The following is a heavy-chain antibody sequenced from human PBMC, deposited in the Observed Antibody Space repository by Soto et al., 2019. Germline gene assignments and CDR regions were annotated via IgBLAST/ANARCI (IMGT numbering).Heavy chain of an antibody. V-gene: IGHV1-69*12. CDR3: ARHPRQNYYYGMDV. J-gene: IGHJ6*02. CDR1: GGTFSSYA. CDR2: IIPIFGTA. Sequence: QVQLVQSGAAVKKPGSSVKVSCKASGGTFSSYAISWVRQAPGQGLEWMGGIIPIFGTANYARKFQGRVTITADESTSTGYMELSSLRSEDTAVYYCARHPRQNYYYGMDVWGQGTTVTVSS.